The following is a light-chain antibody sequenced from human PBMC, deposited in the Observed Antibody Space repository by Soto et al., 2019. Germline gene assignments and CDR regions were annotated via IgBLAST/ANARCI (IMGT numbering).Light chain of an antibody. V-gene: IGKV3-15*01. CDR2: GAS. CDR3: QQYSNWPLT. Sequence: IVMTQSPATLSVSPGERATLSCRASQSVSSNLAWYQQKPGQAPRLLIYGASTRATDIPARFSGSGSGTGFTLTISSLQSEDFAVYYCQQYSNWPLTFGGGTKVDIK. CDR1: QSVSSN. J-gene: IGKJ4*01.